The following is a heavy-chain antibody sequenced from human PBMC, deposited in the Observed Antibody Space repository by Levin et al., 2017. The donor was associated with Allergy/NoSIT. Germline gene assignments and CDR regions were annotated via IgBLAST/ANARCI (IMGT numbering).Heavy chain of an antibody. CDR1: GFTFSSYA. J-gene: IGHJ4*02. CDR2: ISGSGGST. D-gene: IGHD5-12*01. CDR3: ANSGKPAAEVDIVATIAPGFDY. V-gene: IGHV3-23*01. Sequence: GGSLRLSCAASGFTFSSYAMSWVRQAPGKGLEWVSAISGSGGSTYYADSVKGRFTISRDNSKNTLYLQMNSLRAEDTAVYYCANSGKPAAEVDIVATIAPGFDYWGQGTLVTVSS.